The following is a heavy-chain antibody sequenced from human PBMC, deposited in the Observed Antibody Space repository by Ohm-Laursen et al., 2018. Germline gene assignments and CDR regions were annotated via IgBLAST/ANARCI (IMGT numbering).Heavy chain of an antibody. Sequence: SLRLSCAASGFTFRSYGMHWVRQTPGKGLEWVAVISFDGISKYYADSVKGRFTVSRNNSKNTLYVQMNSLRDEDTAVYYCAKDQVVVVPAAIRGDFDYWGQGTLVTVSS. CDR1: GFTFRSYG. D-gene: IGHD2-2*02. V-gene: IGHV3-30*18. CDR3: AKDQVVVVPAAIRGDFDY. CDR2: ISFDGISK. J-gene: IGHJ4*02.